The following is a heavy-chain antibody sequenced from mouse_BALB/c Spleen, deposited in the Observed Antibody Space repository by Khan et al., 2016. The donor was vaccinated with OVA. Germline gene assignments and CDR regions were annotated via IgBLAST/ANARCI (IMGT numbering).Heavy chain of an antibody. V-gene: IGHV2-6-1*01. D-gene: IGHD1-1*01. J-gene: IGHJ4*01. Sequence: QVQLQQSGPGPVVPSQSLSITCTISGFSLTNYGVHWVRQPPGKGLEWLVVIWTDGSTTYNSALKSRLSISKDNSKSQVFLKMNSLQTDDTAMYYCGRQPYDHYYIMDYWGQGISVTVSS. CDR3: GRQPYDHYYIMDY. CDR1: GFSLTNYG. CDR2: IWTDGST.